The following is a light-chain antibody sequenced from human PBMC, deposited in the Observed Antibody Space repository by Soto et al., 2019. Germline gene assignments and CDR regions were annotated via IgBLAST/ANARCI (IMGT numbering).Light chain of an antibody. Sequence: EIVLTQSPGTLSLSPGERATLSCRASQSVSSSNLAWYQQKPGQAPRLLIYGASSRATGIPDRFSGSWSGTGFTLTLRRLEAEDFVVYYRKPYCTSPKTLRQRTQVEIK. CDR3: KPYCTSPKT. CDR2: GAS. V-gene: IGKV3-20*01. J-gene: IGKJ1*01. CDR1: QSVSSSN.